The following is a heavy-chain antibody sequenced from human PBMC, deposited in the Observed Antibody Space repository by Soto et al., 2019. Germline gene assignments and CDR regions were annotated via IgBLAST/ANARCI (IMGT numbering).Heavy chain of an antibody. CDR3: AHRVSEAFDI. V-gene: IGHV2-5*08. J-gene: IGHJ3*02. CDR1: GFSPRTSGMS. Sequence: SGPTLVNPTQTLTLTCTFSGFSPRTSGMSVSWIRQPPGRALEWLALIYWDDDKRYNPSLRSRLTITKDTSKNLVVLTMTNVDSVDTATYYCAHRVSEAFDIWGQGTLVTVSS. CDR2: IYWDDDK. D-gene: IGHD2-8*01.